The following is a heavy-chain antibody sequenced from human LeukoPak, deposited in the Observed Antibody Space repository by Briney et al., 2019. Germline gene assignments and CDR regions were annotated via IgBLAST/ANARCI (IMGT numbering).Heavy chain of an antibody. CDR3: ARVSAGTLDY. V-gene: IGHV3-33*01. J-gene: IGHJ4*02. CDR2: IWYDGSNK. Sequence: GRSLRLSCAASGFTFSSYGMHWVRQAPGKGLEWVAVIWYDGSNKYYADSVKGRFTISRDNSKNTLYLQVNSLRAEDTAVYYCARVSAGTLDYWGQGTLVTVSS. CDR1: GFTFSSYG. D-gene: IGHD1-14*01.